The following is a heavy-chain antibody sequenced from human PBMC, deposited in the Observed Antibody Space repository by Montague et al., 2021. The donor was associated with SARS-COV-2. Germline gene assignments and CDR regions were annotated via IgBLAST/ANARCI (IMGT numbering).Heavy chain of an antibody. CDR2: IDQSGSS. J-gene: IGHJ6*02. V-gene: IGHV4-34*01. CDR1: GGSFSDYY. D-gene: IGHD3-16*02. Sequence: SETLSLTCAIYGGSFSDYYWTWIRQPPGKGLEWIGEIDQSGSSNSNPSLKSRVIISVDTSKNQFSLKLASVTAADTAVYYCARGQPPRITFGGIISYGLDVWGQGTTVTVSS. CDR3: ARGQPPRITFGGIISYGLDV.